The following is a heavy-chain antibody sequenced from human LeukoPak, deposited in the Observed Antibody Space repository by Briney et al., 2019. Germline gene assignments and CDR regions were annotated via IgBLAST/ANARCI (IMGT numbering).Heavy chain of an antibody. J-gene: IGHJ4*02. V-gene: IGHV1-69*13. CDR3: CGGPSQTGPFDY. Sequence: ASVKVSCKASGGTFSSYAISWVRQAPGQGLEWMGGIIPIFGTANYAQKFQGRVTITADESTSTAYMELSSLRSEDTAVYYCCGGPSQTGPFDYWGQGTLVTVSS. D-gene: IGHD4-23*01. CDR2: IIPIFGTA. CDR1: GGTFSSYA.